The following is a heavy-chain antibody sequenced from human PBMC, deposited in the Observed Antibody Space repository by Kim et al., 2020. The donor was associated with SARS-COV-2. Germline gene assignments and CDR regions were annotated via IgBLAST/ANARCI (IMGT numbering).Heavy chain of an antibody. CDR2: IYYSGST. CDR1: GGSISSSSYY. J-gene: IGHJ4*02. D-gene: IGHD3-16*01. Sequence: SETLSLTCTVSGGSISSSSYYWGWIRQPPGKGLEWIGSIYYSGSTYYNPSLKSRVTISVDTSKNQFSLKLSSVTAADTAVYYCARLLQWGDFDYWGQGTLVTVSP. V-gene: IGHV4-39*01. CDR3: ARLLQWGDFDY.